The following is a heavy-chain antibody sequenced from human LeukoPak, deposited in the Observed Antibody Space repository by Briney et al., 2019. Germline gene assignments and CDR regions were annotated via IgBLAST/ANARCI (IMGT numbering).Heavy chain of an antibody. V-gene: IGHV4-31*03. Sequence: PSETLSLTCTVSGGSISSGGYYWSWIRQHPGKGLEWIGYIYYSGSTYYNPSLKSRVTISVDTSKNQFSLKLSSVTAADTAVYYCARHLTDSGSCFDYWGQGTLVTVSS. J-gene: IGHJ4*02. CDR2: IYYSGST. CDR1: GGSISSGGYY. D-gene: IGHD6-13*01. CDR3: ARHLTDSGSCFDY.